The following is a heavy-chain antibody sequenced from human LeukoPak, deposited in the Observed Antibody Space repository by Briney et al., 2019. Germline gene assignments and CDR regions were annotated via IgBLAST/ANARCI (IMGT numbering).Heavy chain of an antibody. CDR2: ISWNSDSM. V-gene: IGHV3-9*01. CDR1: GFTFDNYA. D-gene: IGHD6-19*01. J-gene: IGHJ4*02. CDR3: AKAPYSSGRAPFHY. Sequence: GGSLRLSCAASGFTFDNYAMHWARQAPGKGLEWVSGISWNSDSMGYADSVKGRFTISRGNAKNSLYLQMNSLRADDTAFYYCAKAPYSSGRAPFHYWGQGTLVTVSS.